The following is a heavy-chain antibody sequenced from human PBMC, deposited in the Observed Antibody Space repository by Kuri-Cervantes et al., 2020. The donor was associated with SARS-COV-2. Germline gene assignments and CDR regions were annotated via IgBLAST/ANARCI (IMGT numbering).Heavy chain of an antibody. D-gene: IGHD6-13*01. CDR3: ARGSTYSSSWFDD. CDR2: ISGSGGST. V-gene: IGHV3-23*01. CDR1: GFTFSSYA. Sequence: GESLKISCAASGFTFSSYAMSWVRQAPGKGLEWVSAISGSGGSTYYADSVKDRFTISRDNAKNSLFLQMNSLRAEDTAVYYCARGSTYSSSWFDDWGQGTLVTVSS. J-gene: IGHJ4*02.